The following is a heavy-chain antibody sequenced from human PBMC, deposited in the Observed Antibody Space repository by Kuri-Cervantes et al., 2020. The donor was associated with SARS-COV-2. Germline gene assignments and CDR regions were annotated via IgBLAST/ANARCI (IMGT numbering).Heavy chain of an antibody. Sequence: GGSLRLSCAVSGFTFSSYGMHWVRQAPGKGLEWVAVIWFDGSHKYYADSVKGRFSISSDNSKNMLYLQMNSLRVEDTAVYYCARDLFGWSDGSWMDVWGKGTTVTVSS. CDR3: ARDLFGWSDGSWMDV. D-gene: IGHD1-1*01. CDR2: IWFDGSHK. J-gene: IGHJ6*04. V-gene: IGHV3-33*08. CDR1: GFTFSSYG.